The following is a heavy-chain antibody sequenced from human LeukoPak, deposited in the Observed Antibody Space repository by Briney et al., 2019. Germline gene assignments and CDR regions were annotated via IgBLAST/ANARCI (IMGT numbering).Heavy chain of an antibody. V-gene: IGHV3-66*01. J-gene: IGHJ4*02. D-gene: IGHD5-24*01. Sequence: GESLRLSCAASGFTVSRNYMSWVRQAPGKGREWVSVIYSEGPTYYADFVKGRFTISRDNSKNTLYLQMNSLRGEDTAVYYCVGGRDGYKQGDYWGQGTLVTVSS. CDR2: IYSEGPT. CDR1: GFTVSRNY. CDR3: VGGRDGYKQGDY.